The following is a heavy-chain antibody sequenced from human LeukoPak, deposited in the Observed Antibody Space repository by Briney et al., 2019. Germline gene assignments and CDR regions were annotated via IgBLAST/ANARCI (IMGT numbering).Heavy chain of an antibody. Sequence: GGSLRLSCAASGFTFSSYAMSWVRQAPGKGLEWVSAISGSGISTHYADSVKGRFTISRDNSKNTLYLQMNSLRAEDTAVYYCAKLFSGAWATTTFDYWGQGTLVTVSS. CDR1: GFTFSSYA. CDR2: ISGSGIST. J-gene: IGHJ4*02. V-gene: IGHV3-23*01. CDR3: AKLFSGAWATTTFDY. D-gene: IGHD5-12*01.